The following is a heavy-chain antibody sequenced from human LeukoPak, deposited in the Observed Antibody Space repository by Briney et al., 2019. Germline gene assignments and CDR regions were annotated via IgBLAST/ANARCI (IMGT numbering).Heavy chain of an antibody. CDR3: TREEGYYYGSGTWSWFDP. D-gene: IGHD3-10*01. CDR2: IRSKAYGGTT. Sequence: GGSLRLSCTASGFTFGDYAMRWVRQAPGKGLEWVGFIRSKAYGGTTEYAASVKGRFTISRDDSKSIAYLQMNSLKTEDTAVYDCTREEGYYYGSGTWSWFDPWGQGNLVTVSS. V-gene: IGHV3-49*04. J-gene: IGHJ5*02. CDR1: GFTFGDYA.